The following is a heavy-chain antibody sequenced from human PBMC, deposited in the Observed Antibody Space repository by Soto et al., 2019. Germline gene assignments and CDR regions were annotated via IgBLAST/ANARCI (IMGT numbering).Heavy chain of an antibody. CDR2: ISYDGSET. CDR1: GFMFSNNG. Sequence: PGGSLRLSCAGYGFMFSNNGMHWVRRAPGKGLERVAFISYDGSETSYADSVKGRFTISRDNPKSTLFLHMSSLKNEDTAVYYCAITSVADASFDYWGQGTMVTVSS. V-gene: IGHV3-30*03. J-gene: IGHJ4*02. CDR3: AITSVADASFDY. D-gene: IGHD4-4*01.